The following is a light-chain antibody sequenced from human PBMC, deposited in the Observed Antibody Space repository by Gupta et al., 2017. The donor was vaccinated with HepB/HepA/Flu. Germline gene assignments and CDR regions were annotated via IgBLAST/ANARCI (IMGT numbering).Light chain of an antibody. Sequence: QSALTQSAPVSGSPGQSITISCTGTSSDVADYVYFSWYRQHPGNAPELMIYDVTNRPSGVSNRFSGSKSGATASLTISGLQADDEAHYYCTSYTRRNTLVFGTGTQVTVL. CDR3: TSYTRRNTLV. V-gene: IGLV2-14*03. J-gene: IGLJ1*01. CDR1: SSDVADYVY. CDR2: DVT.